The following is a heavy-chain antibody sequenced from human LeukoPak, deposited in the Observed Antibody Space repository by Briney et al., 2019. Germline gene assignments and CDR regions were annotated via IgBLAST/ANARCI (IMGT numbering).Heavy chain of an antibody. CDR1: GGSIRSYY. J-gene: IGHJ4*02. Sequence: SETLSLTCTVSGGSIRSYYWSWIRQPPGKGLEWIGYIYYSGSTNYNPSLKSRVTISVDTSKNQFSLELSSVTAADTAVYYCARVTASFGGSYFIDYWGQGTLVTVSS. CDR3: ARVTASFGGSYFIDY. D-gene: IGHD1-26*01. CDR2: IYYSGST. V-gene: IGHV4-59*01.